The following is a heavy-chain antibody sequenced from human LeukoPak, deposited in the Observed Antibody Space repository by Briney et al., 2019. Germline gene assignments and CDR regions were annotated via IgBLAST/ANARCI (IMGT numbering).Heavy chain of an antibody. CDR2: INTDGDST. CDR3: ARTRGNAFDI. D-gene: IGHD3-16*01. V-gene: IGHV3-74*01. CDR1: GLTFSYDW. Sequence: TGGSLRLSCVGSGLTFSYDWMHGVRQAPGKGPVWVSRINTDGDSTVYADSVKGRFTISKDNAKNTLYLQMNSLRLEDTATYYCARTRGNAFDIWGQGTMVTVSS. J-gene: IGHJ3*02.